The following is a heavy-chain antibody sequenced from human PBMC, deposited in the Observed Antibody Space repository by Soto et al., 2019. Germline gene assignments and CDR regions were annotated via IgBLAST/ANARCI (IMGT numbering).Heavy chain of an antibody. CDR3: ARGEQYSGRIFDY. J-gene: IGHJ4*01. Sequence: SQTLSLTCAITGDSVSSNSAGCGWVRQSPSRCLEWLVRTYYRAKWYYEYAVSVRGRITINPDTSKNQYSLQLNSVTPEDTAVYFCARGEQYSGRIFDYWGQGTLVTVSS. V-gene: IGHV6-1*01. CDR1: GDSVSSNSAG. CDR2: TYYRAKWYY. D-gene: IGHD1-26*01.